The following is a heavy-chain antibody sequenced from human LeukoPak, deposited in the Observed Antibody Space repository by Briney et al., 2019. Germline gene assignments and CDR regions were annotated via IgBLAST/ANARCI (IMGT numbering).Heavy chain of an antibody. D-gene: IGHD2-21*01. V-gene: IGHV1-2*02. CDR1: GYSFTDYC. CDR2: INPNSGGT. J-gene: IGHJ5*02. Sequence: ASVKVSCKTSGYSFTDYCMHWVRQAPGQGLEWMGWINPNSGGTSSAQKFQGRVTMTRDTSITTVYMEMSWLTSDDTAIYYCARADRLHGGPYLIGPWGQGTLVTVSS. CDR3: ARADRLHGGPYLIGP.